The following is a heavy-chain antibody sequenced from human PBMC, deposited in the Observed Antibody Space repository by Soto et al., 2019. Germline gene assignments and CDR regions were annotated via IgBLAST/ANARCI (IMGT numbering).Heavy chain of an antibody. V-gene: IGHV1-24*01. Sequence: ASVKVSCKVSGYTLTELSMHWVRQAPGKGLEWMGGFDPEDGETIYAQKFQGRVTMTEDTSTDTAYMELSSLRSEDTAVYYCATGGYGLQWLRRSFDYWGQGTLVTVSS. CDR1: GYTLTELS. D-gene: IGHD5-12*01. CDR3: ATGGYGLQWLRRSFDY. CDR2: FDPEDGET. J-gene: IGHJ4*02.